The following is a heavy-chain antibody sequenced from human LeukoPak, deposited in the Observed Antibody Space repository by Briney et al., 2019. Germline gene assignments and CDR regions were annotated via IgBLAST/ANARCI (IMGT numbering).Heavy chain of an antibody. J-gene: IGHJ3*02. V-gene: IGHV4-59*01. D-gene: IGHD1-26*01. CDR1: GGSISSYY. Sequence: SETLSLTCTVSGGSISSYYWSWIRQPPGKGLEWIGYIYYSGSTNYNPSLKSRVTISVDTSKNQFTLKLSSVTAADTAVYYCAREATYDAFDIWGQGTMVTVSS. CDR2: IYYSGST. CDR3: AREATYDAFDI.